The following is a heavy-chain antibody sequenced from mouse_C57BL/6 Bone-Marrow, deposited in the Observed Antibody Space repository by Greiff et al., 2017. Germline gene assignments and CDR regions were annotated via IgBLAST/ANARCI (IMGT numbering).Heavy chain of an antibody. D-gene: IGHD1-1*01. CDR3: ARWITTVVTTDWYFDV. CDR1: GYSFTDYN. Sequence: EVQLQQSGPELVKPGASVKISCKASGYSFTDYNMNWVKQSNGKSLEWIGVINPNYGTTSYNQKFKGKATLTVDQSSSTAYMQLNSLTSEDSAVYYCARWITTVVTTDWYFDVWGTGTTVTVSS. CDR2: INPNYGTT. V-gene: IGHV1-39*01. J-gene: IGHJ1*03.